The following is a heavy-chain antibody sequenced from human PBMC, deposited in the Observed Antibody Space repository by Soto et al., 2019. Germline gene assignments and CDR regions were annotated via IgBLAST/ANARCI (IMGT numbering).Heavy chain of an antibody. CDR1: GDSLSSGDYY. D-gene: IGHD6-13*01. Sequence: ASETLSLTCSVSGDSLSSGDYYWSWIRQPPGKGLEWIGEIHQGGSTNYNPSLKSRLIMSVDTSKNQFSLTLTSVTAADTAVYYCATCRWYVFDYWGQRTQVTVSS. CDR2: IHQGGST. J-gene: IGHJ4*02. CDR3: ATCRWYVFDY. V-gene: IGHV4-30-4*01.